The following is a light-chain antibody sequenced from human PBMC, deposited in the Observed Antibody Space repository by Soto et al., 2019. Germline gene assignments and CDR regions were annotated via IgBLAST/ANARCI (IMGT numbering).Light chain of an antibody. J-gene: IGKJ2*01. Sequence: EIVLTQSPGILSLSPGERATLSCRASQSVSSSYLAWYQQKPGQAPRLLIYGASNRATGIPDRFSASVSKTNFTLTISRLEPEDFGVYYCPQYGSSPPYTFCQGKKLEIK. CDR3: PQYGSSPPYT. CDR1: QSVSSSY. V-gene: IGKV3-20*01. CDR2: GAS.